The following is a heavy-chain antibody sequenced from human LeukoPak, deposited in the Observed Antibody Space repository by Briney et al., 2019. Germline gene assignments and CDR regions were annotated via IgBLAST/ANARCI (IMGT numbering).Heavy chain of an antibody. CDR2: ISGSGGRT. CDR3: AKGDGFGLLWFAEVFDY. Sequence: GGSLRLSCVASGFTFTSFGMSWVRQAPGKGLEWVSAISGSGGRTYYADSVKGRFTISRDNSKKTLYLQMNSLRAEDTAVYYCAKGDGFGLLWFAEVFDYWGQGTLVTVSS. V-gene: IGHV3-23*01. CDR1: GFTFTSFG. D-gene: IGHD3-10*01. J-gene: IGHJ4*02.